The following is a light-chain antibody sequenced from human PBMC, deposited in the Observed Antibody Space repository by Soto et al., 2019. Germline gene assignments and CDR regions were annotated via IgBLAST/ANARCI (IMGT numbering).Light chain of an antibody. V-gene: IGKV3-20*01. CDR1: QSVGSSH. J-gene: IGKJ2*01. CDR2: DTF. Sequence: ETVLTQSPGTLSLSPGERATLSCRASQSVGSSHLAWYQQKPGQAPRLLIYDTFSRATGIPNRFSGSGSGTDFTLTISRREPEDFAVYHCQQYGNAPWTFGQGTKLEIK. CDR3: QQYGNAPWT.